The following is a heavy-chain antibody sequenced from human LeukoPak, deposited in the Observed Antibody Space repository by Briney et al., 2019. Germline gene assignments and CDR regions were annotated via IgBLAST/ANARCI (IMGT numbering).Heavy chain of an antibody. D-gene: IGHD3-22*01. Sequence: PGGSLRLSCAASGFIFSSYTMNWVRQAPGKGLEWISYISRSTSSIFYADSVKGRFTISRDDAENSLYLQMNSLRAEDTAVYYCARQAPNMWLSPFWYFDLWGRGTLVTVSS. J-gene: IGHJ2*01. CDR2: ISRSTSSI. CDR3: ARQAPNMWLSPFWYFDL. CDR1: GFIFSSYT. V-gene: IGHV3-48*04.